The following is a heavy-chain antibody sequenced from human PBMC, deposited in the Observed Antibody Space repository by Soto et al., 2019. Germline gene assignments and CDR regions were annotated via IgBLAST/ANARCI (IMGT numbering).Heavy chain of an antibody. Sequence: LRLSCSTSGFTFSVYKMHWVRQAPGKGLEYVSGISNQGDTTYYADSVKGRFTISRDNSKNTPYFQMSSLRPEDTAVYYCAAAKLLPFEYWGQGTQVTVSS. V-gene: IGHV3-64D*06. CDR3: AAAKLLPFEY. CDR1: GFTFSVYK. CDR2: ISNQGDTT. D-gene: IGHD2-15*01. J-gene: IGHJ4*02.